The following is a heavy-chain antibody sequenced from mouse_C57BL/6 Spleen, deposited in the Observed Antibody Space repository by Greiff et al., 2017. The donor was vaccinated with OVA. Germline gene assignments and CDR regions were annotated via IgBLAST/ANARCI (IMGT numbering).Heavy chain of an antibody. CDR3: TRKGGLYYYAMDY. Sequence: QVQLKESGAELVRPGASVTLSCKASGYTFTDYEMHWVKQTPVHGLEWIGAIDPETGGTAYNQKFKGQAILTADKSSSTAYMELRSLTSEDSAVYYCTRKGGLYYYAMDYWGKGTSVTVSS. J-gene: IGHJ4*01. CDR2: IDPETGGT. CDR1: GYTFTDYE. D-gene: IGHD1-1*02. V-gene: IGHV1-15*01.